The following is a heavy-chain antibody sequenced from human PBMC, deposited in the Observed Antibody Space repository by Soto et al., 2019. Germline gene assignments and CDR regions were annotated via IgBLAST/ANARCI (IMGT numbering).Heavy chain of an antibody. CDR2: IYYSGGT. V-gene: IGHV4-28*01. Sequence: SETLFLTCAVSGYSISSSNWWGWIRQPPGKGLEWIGYIYYSGGTYYNPSLKSRITMSVDTSKNQFSLKVSSVTAVDTAVYYCCSGSYYNVIDSWGQGTLVTVSS. CDR1: GYSISSSNW. D-gene: IGHD3-10*02. J-gene: IGHJ4*02. CDR3: CSGSYYNVIDS.